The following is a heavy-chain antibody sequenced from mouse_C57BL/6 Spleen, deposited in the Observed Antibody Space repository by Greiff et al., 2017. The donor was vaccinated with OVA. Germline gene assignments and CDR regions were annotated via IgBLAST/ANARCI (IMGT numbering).Heavy chain of an antibody. J-gene: IGHJ4*01. D-gene: IGHD2-1*01. CDR2: ISDGGSYT. CDR3: ARDGVTRYYYAMDY. CDR1: GFTFSSYA. V-gene: IGHV5-4*01. Sequence: EVQLVESGGGLVKPGGSLKLSCAASGFTFSSYAMSWVRQTPEKRLEWVATISDGGSYTYYPDNVKGRFTISRDNAKNNLYLQMSHLKSEDTAMYYCARDGVTRYYYAMDYWGQGTSVTVSS.